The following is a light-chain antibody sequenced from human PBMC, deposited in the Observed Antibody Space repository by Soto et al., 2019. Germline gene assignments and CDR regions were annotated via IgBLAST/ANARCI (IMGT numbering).Light chain of an antibody. CDR1: QNIGNW. V-gene: IGKV1-5*01. CDR2: DAS. J-gene: IGKJ1*01. Sequence: DLKMTQSPSTLSASVGDRVTITCRASQNIGNWLAWYQQKPGKTPDLLLYDASSLESGVPLRFSGSGSGTEFTLTISSLQTDDSATYYCQQYNDEPWTFGQGTKVEIK. CDR3: QQYNDEPWT.